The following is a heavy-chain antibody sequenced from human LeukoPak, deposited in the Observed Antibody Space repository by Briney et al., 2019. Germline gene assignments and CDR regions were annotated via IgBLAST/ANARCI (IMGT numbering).Heavy chain of an antibody. D-gene: IGHD2-15*01. CDR3: ATGYCSGGSCYWFDP. CDR1: GGSISSGDYY. CDR2: IYYSGST. J-gene: IGHJ5*02. Sequence: SQTLSLTCTVSGGSISSGDYYWSWIRQPPGKGLEWIGYIYYSGSTYYNPSLKSRVTISVDTSKNQFSLKLSSVTAADTAVYYCATGYCSGGSCYWFDPWGQGTLVTVSS. V-gene: IGHV4-30-4*01.